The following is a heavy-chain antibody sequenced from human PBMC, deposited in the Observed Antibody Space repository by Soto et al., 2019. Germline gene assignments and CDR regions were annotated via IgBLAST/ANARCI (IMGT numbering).Heavy chain of an antibody. CDR1: GYPFSSYA. V-gene: IGHV3-64D*06. Sequence: GGSLRLSWSASGYPFSSYAMHCGRRSPGKGLEYVSAISSNGGSTYYADSVKGRFTISRDNSKNTLYLQMSSLRAEDTAVYYCVSNYDSSGYGAFDIWGQGTMVTVSS. CDR2: ISSNGGST. CDR3: VSNYDSSGYGAFDI. D-gene: IGHD3-22*01. J-gene: IGHJ3*02.